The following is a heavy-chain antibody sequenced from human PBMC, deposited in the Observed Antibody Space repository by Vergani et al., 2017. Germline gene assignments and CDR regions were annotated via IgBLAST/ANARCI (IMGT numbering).Heavy chain of an antibody. CDR3: ARGGGGSYGSAFDI. J-gene: IGHJ3*02. CDR2: IWYDGSNK. V-gene: IGHV3-33*01. CDR1: GFTFSSYG. Sequence: QVQLVASGGGVVQPGRSLRLSCAASGFTFSSYGMHWVRQAPGKGLEWVAVIWYDGSNKYYSDSVKGRFTISRDNSKNTLYLQMNSLRAEDTAVYYCARGGGGSYGSAFDIWGQGTMVTVSS. D-gene: IGHD1-26*01.